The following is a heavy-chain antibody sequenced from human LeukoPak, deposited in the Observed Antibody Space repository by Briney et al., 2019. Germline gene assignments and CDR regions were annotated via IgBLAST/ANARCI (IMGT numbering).Heavy chain of an antibody. V-gene: IGHV3-53*01. Sequence: GGSLRLSCTVSGFTVSSNSMSWVRQAPGKGLEWVSFIYSAGSAHYSDSVKGRFTISIDNSKNTLYLQMNSLRAEDTAVYYCATDKAGGMGAMDYWGQGTLVTVSS. CDR3: ATDKAGGMGAMDY. CDR2: IYSAGSA. CDR1: GFTVSSNS. J-gene: IGHJ4*02. D-gene: IGHD1-26*01.